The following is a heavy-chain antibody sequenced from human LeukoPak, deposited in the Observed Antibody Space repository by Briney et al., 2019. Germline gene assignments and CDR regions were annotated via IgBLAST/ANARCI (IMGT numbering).Heavy chain of an antibody. CDR3: ARNLYYYGSGSYPYGMDV. J-gene: IGHJ6*02. Sequence: ASVKVSCKASGGTFSSYAISWVRQAPGQGLEWMGRIIPILGIANYAQKFQGRVTVTADKSTSTAYMELSSLRSEDTAVYYCARNLYYYGSGSYPYGMDVWGQGTTVTVSS. CDR2: IIPILGIA. D-gene: IGHD3-10*01. V-gene: IGHV1-69*04. CDR1: GGTFSSYA.